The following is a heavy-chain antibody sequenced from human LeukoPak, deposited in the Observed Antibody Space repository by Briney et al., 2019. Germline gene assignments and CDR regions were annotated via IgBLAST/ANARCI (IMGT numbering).Heavy chain of an antibody. D-gene: IGHD6-6*01. V-gene: IGHV1-46*01. CDR2: INPSAGST. J-gene: IGHJ1*01. CDR3: ARGRSIAVRPGYFQY. CDR1: GYTFTTYY. Sequence: ASVTVSFKASGYTFTTYYMHWVRQAPGQGLEWMGIINPSAGSTSYAQKFQGRVTMTRDTSTSTVYMELSSLTSEDTAVYYCARGRSIAVRPGYFQYWGQATLVTVSS.